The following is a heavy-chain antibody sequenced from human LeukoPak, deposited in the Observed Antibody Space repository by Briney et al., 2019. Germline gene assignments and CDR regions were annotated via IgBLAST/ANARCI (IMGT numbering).Heavy chain of an antibody. Sequence: SETLSLTCTVSGGSISSYYWSWIRQPPGNGREWIGYIYTSGSTNYNPSLKSRATISVHTYKTQFSLKLSSVTAADTAVYFCARPAKGGYCSGTSCYGSHHWFDPWGQGTLVTVSS. V-gene: IGHV4-4*09. D-gene: IGHD2-2*01. CDR2: IYTSGST. CDR1: GGSISSYY. J-gene: IGHJ5*02. CDR3: ARPAKGGYCSGTSCYGSHHWFDP.